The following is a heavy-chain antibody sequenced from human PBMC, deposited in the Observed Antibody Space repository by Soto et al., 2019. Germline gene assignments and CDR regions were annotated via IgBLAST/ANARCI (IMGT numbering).Heavy chain of an antibody. CDR2: INSDGSST. V-gene: IGHV3-74*01. J-gene: IGHJ4*02. Sequence: VFLRLSSAASGFTFSSYGMHGVRHSPGKGLVWVSRINSDGSSTSYADSVKGRFTISRDNAKNTLYLQMNSLRAEDTAVFYCAREGYYGSGNFYPYFDSWGQGSLVTVSS. CDR1: GFTFSSYG. CDR3: AREGYYGSGNFYPYFDS. D-gene: IGHD3-10*01.